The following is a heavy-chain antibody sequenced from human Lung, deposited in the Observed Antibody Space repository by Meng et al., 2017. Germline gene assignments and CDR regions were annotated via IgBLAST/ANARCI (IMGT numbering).Heavy chain of an antibody. J-gene: IGHJ5*02. CDR2: TSTNTGNP. Sequence: QVQLVQSGSELKKPGASVKVSCKVSGYTFTTYTINWVRQAHGRGLEWMGWTSTNTGNPTYVQGFTGRFVFSLDTSVSTAYLQISSLEAADTAVYYCARGGDFDPWGQGTLVTVSS. CDR3: ARGGDFDP. D-gene: IGHD2/OR15-2a*01. CDR1: GYTFTTYT. V-gene: IGHV7-4-1*02.